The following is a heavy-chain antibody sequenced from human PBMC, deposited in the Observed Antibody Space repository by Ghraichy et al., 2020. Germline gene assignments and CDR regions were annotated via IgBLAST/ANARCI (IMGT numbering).Heavy chain of an antibody. V-gene: IGHV4-59*01. Sequence: SQTLSLTCTGSGGAISSYYWSWIRQPPGKGLEWIGYIYYSGSTNYNPSLKSRVTISVDTSKNQFSLKLSSVTAADTAVYYCARDLRVGRYSYGYDAYFDYWGQGTLVTVSS. J-gene: IGHJ4*02. CDR1: GGAISSYY. D-gene: IGHD5-18*01. CDR3: ARDLRVGRYSYGYDAYFDY. CDR2: IYYSGST.